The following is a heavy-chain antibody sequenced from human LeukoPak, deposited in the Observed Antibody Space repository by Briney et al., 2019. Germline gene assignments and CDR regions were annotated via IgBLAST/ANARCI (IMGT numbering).Heavy chain of an antibody. V-gene: IGHV4-4*07. CDR3: ARDGESTYYYYGMDV. CDR1: GYSISSYY. CDR2: IYSSGTT. J-gene: IGHJ6*02. D-gene: IGHD3-10*01. Sequence: SETLSLTCTVSGYSISSYYWSWIRQPAGKGLEWIGLIYSSGTTNYNPSLKSRVTMSLDTSKSQFSLRLTSVTAADTAVYYCARDGESTYYYYGMDVWGQGTTVTVSS.